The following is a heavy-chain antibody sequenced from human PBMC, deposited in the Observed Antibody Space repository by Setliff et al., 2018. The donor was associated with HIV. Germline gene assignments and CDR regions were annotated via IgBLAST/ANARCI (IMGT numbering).Heavy chain of an antibody. J-gene: IGHJ4*02. CDR3: ARGSGFWSGQLDF. CDR1: GGSFSDNY. D-gene: IGHD3-3*01. CDR2: NNHRGVS. V-gene: IGHV4-34*01. Sequence: SETLSLTCAVYGGSFSDNYWSWIRQAPGKGLEWIGENNHRGVSNFNPSLRSRVTISVDTPRKQFSLILRSVTAADTAVYYCARGSGFWSGQLDFWAQGTLVTVSS.